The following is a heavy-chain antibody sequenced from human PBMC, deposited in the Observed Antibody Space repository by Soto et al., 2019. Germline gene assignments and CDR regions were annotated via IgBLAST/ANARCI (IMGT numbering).Heavy chain of an antibody. D-gene: IGHD1-7*01. CDR3: ARDHIELAWNWSWFDP. V-gene: IGHV6-1*01. CDR2: TYYRSKWYN. J-gene: IGHJ5*02. CDR1: GDSVSSNSAA. Sequence: QVQLQQSGPGLVKPSQTLSLTCAISGDSVSSNSAAWNWIRQSPSRGLEWLGRTYYRSKWYNDYAVSVKSRITINPDTSKNQFSQKLNSVNPEDTAVYYCARDHIELAWNWSWFDPWGQGTLVTVSS.